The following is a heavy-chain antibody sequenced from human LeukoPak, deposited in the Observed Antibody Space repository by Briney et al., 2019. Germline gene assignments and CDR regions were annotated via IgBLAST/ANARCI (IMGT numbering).Heavy chain of an antibody. Sequence: PGGSLRLSCAASEFTFTDYYMSWIRQAPGKGLEWLSYSSISGTTIYYADSVKGRFTISRDNAKNSLYLQMNSLRAEDTAVYYCAKDRKIQLWELDYWGQGTLVTVSS. V-gene: IGHV3-11*04. CDR2: SSISGTTI. D-gene: IGHD5-18*01. CDR3: AKDRKIQLWELDY. J-gene: IGHJ4*02. CDR1: EFTFTDYY.